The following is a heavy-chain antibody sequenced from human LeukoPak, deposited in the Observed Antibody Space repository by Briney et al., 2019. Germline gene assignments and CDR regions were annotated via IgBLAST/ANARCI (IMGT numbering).Heavy chain of an antibody. CDR3: ARDTGSSGWYVYFDY. V-gene: IGHV1-2*02. CDR1: GYTFTSYG. CDR2: INPNLGGT. D-gene: IGHD6-19*01. J-gene: IGHJ4*02. Sequence: ASVKVSCKASGYTFTSYGISWVRQAPGQGLEWMGWINPNLGGTNYAQKFQGRVTMTRDTSISTAYMELSRLRSDDTAVYYCARDTGSSGWYVYFDYWGQGTLVTVSS.